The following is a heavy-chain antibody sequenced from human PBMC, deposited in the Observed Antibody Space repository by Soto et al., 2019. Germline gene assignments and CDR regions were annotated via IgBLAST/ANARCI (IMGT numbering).Heavy chain of an antibody. CDR1: GYIFTAYS. J-gene: IGHJ1*01. CDR2: VNPSGGST. Sequence: QVQLVQSGAEVKKPGASVKVSCKASGYIFTAYSMHWVRQAPGQGLEWMGVVNPSGGSTNYAQKFQGRITMTRDTSTSTVSMHLSSLTSEDTAVYYCAREENCSDGICYSAYFQRWGQGTLVTVSS. V-gene: IGHV1-46*01. CDR3: AREENCSDGICYSAYFQR. D-gene: IGHD2-15*01.